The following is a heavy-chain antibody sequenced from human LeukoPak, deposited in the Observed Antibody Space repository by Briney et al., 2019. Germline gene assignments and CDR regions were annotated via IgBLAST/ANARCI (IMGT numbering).Heavy chain of an antibody. CDR3: ARGDSSGYLYFQH. D-gene: IGHD3-22*01. V-gene: IGHV4-59*01. CDR1: GGSISSYY. CDR2: IYYSGST. J-gene: IGHJ1*01. Sequence: SETLSLTCTVSGGSISSYYWSWIRQPPGKGLEWIGYIYYSGSTNYNPSLKSRVTISVDTSKNQFSLKLSSVTAADTAVYYCARGDSSGYLYFQHWGQGTLVTVSS.